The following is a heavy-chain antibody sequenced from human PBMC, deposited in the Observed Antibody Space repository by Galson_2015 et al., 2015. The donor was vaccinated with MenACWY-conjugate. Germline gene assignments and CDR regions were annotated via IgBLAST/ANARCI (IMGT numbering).Heavy chain of an antibody. CDR3: ARLLTKYTAGDHIDY. CDR1: GDSISGSHYY. Sequence: SETLSLTCTVSGDSISGSHYYWGWIRQTPGKGLEWIGDIFHSGRTNYNPSLNSRVTLSVDKSRNQLSLNLNSVTAADTAVYYCARLLTKYTAGDHIDYWGQGTLVTVSS. CDR2: IFHSGRT. D-gene: IGHD1-1*01. J-gene: IGHJ4*02. V-gene: IGHV4-39*07.